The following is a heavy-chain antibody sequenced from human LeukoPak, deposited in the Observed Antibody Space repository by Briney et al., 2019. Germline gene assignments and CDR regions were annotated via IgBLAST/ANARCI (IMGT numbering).Heavy chain of an antibody. J-gene: IGHJ5*02. D-gene: IGHD2-2*01. Sequence: PSETLSLTCTVSGGSVSSGTYYWSWIRQPAGKGLEWIGRIYGSGNTNYNPSLKSRVTISVDTSRTQFSLKLSSVSTADTAVYYCARGVGSTSSNWFDPWGQGTLVTVSS. CDR3: ARGVGSTSSNWFDP. CDR2: IYGSGNT. CDR1: GGSVSSGTYY. V-gene: IGHV4-61*02.